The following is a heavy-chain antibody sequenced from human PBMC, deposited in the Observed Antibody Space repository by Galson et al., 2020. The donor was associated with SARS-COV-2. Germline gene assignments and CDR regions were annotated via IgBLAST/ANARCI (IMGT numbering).Heavy chain of an antibody. V-gene: IGHV3-30*18. CDR3: AKDGGETGVVTAIRAEYYFDY. J-gene: IGHJ4*02. D-gene: IGHD2-21*02. CDR2: ISYDGSNK. CDR1: GFTFSSYG. Sequence: GGSLRLSCAASGFTFSSYGMHWVRQAPGKGLEWVAVISYDGSNKYYADSVKGRFTISRDNSKNTLYLQMNSLRAEDTAVYYCAKDGGETGVVTAIRAEYYFDYWGQGTLVTVSS.